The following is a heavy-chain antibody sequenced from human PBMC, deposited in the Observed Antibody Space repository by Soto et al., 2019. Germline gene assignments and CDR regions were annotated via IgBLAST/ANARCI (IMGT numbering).Heavy chain of an antibody. CDR1: GGSISSSTYY. J-gene: IGHJ6*04. CDR2: FFIGGNT. CDR3: TRDWGSGMDV. D-gene: IGHD3-16*01. V-gene: IGHV4-39*07. Sequence: SETLSLTCTVSGGSISSSTYYWGWMRQPPGKGLEWIASFFIGGNTYYNPSLKSRVTRSVNTSKNQFSLNLSSVTAADTAVYYCTRDWGSGMDVWGKGTTITVSS.